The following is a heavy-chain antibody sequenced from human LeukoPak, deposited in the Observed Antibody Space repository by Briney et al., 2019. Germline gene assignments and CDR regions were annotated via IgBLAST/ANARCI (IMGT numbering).Heavy chain of an antibody. V-gene: IGHV1-69*02. CDR2: IIPILGIA. CDR1: GGTFSSHT. Sequence: SVKVSCKASGGTFSSHTISWVRQAPGQGLEWMGRIIPILGIANYAQKFQGRVTITADRSTSTAYMELSSLRSEDTAVYYCARAPIAAAYNWFDPWGQGTLVNFSS. J-gene: IGHJ5*02. D-gene: IGHD6-13*01. CDR3: ARAPIAAAYNWFDP.